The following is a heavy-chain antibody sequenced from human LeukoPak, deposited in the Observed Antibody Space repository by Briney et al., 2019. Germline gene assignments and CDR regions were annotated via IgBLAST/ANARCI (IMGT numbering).Heavy chain of an antibody. V-gene: IGHV3-30*02. CDR3: TNDWNWAIDY. CDR1: GFDFSSYG. D-gene: IGHD1-7*01. Sequence: PGGSLRLSCAASGFDFSSYGMHWVRQAPGKGLEWVAYIHYDSTTEDYADSVQGRFTISRDNSKNTLFLQMNNLRVEDMAVLYCTNDWNWAIDYWGQGTLVTVSS. J-gene: IGHJ4*02. CDR2: IHYDSTTE.